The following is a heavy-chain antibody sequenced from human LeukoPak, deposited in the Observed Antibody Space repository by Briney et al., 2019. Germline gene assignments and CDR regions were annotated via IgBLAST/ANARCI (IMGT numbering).Heavy chain of an antibody. Sequence: PSETLSLTCAVYGGSFSGYYWSWTRQPPGKGLEWIGEINHSGSTNYNPSLKSRVTISVDTSKNQFSLKLSSVTAADTAVYYCATCYDYGDYRNWFDPWGQGTLVTVSS. CDR1: GGSFSGYY. J-gene: IGHJ5*02. CDR2: INHSGST. CDR3: ATCYDYGDYRNWFDP. D-gene: IGHD4-17*01. V-gene: IGHV4-34*01.